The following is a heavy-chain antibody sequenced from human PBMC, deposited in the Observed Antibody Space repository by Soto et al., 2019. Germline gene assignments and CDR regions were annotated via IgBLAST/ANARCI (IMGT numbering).Heavy chain of an antibody. CDR3: ARFNWYFDL. CDR2: IYYRGSN. Sequence: QVQLQESGPGLVKPSETLSLTCTVSGGSISSYYWSWIRQPPGKGLEWIGYIYYRGSNNYNPSLKIRVTISVDTSKNQFSLKLCSVTAADTAMYYCARFNWYFDLWGRGTLGTVSS. CDR1: GGSISSYY. J-gene: IGHJ2*01. V-gene: IGHV4-59*01.